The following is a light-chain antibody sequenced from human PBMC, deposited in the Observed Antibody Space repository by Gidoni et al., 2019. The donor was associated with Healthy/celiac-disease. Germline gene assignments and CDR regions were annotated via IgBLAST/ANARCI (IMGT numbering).Light chain of an antibody. CDR3: QQYYSYPQLT. J-gene: IGKJ4*01. V-gene: IGKV1-8*01. Sequence: AIRMTQSPSSLSASTGDRVTITCRASQGISSYLAWYQQKPGKAPKLLIYAASTLQSGVPSRFSGSGSGTDFTLTSSCLQSEDFATYYCQQYYSYPQLTFXGXTKVEIK. CDR2: AAS. CDR1: QGISSY.